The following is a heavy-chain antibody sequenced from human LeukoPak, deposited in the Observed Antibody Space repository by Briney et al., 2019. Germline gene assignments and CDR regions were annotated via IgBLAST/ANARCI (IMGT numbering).Heavy chain of an antibody. CDR3: ARDLRWSHYWYFDL. CDR1: GFTFSSYG. D-gene: IGHD2-15*01. V-gene: IGHV3-33*01. Sequence: GGSLRLSCAASGFTFSSYGMHWVRQAPGKGLEWVAVIWYGGSNKYYASSVKGRFTIYRDHSKTTLYLQMNSRRAEDTAVYYCARDLRWSHYWYFDLWGRGTLVTVSS. J-gene: IGHJ2*01. CDR2: IWYGGSNK.